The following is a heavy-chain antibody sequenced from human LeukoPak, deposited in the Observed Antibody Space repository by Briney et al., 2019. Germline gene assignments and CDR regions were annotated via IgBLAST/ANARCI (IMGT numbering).Heavy chain of an antibody. V-gene: IGHV4-39*01. J-gene: IGHJ4*02. CDR3: ARRGIAAAGTKDY. D-gene: IGHD6-13*01. CDR1: GGSISSSSYY. CDR2: IYYSGST. Sequence: SETLSLTCTVSGGSISSSSYYWGWIRQPPGKGLEWIGSIYYSGSTYYNPSLKSRVTISVDTSENQFSLKLSSVTAADTAVYYCARRGIAAAGTKDYWGQGTLVTVSS.